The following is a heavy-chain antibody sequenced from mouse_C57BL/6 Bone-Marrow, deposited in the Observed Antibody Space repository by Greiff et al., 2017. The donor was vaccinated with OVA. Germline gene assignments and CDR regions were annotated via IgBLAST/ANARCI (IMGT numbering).Heavy chain of an antibody. V-gene: IGHV1-22*01. CDR1: GYTFTDYN. CDR3: VGLLRYYFDY. D-gene: IGHD1-1*01. CDR2: INPNNGGT. Sequence: EVQLQESGPELVKPGASVKMSCKASGYTFTDYNMHWVKQSHGKSLEWIGYINPNNGGTSYNQKFKGKATLTVNKSSSTAYMELRSLTSEDSAVYYCVGLLRYYFDYWGQGTTLTVSS. J-gene: IGHJ2*01.